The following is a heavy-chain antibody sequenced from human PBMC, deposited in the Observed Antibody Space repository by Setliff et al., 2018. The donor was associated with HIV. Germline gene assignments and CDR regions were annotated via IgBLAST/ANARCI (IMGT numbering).Heavy chain of an antibody. V-gene: IGHV1-69*01. CDR1: GGTFSSYA. Sequence: ASGGTFSSYAISWVRQAPGQGLEWMGGIIPIFTANYAQKFQGRVTITADESTSTAYMELSSLRSEDTAVYYCARALWVGDHYLGYYYMDVWGKGTTVTVSS. CDR2: IIPIFTA. D-gene: IGHD3-10*01. J-gene: IGHJ6*03. CDR3: ARALWVGDHYLGYYYMDV.